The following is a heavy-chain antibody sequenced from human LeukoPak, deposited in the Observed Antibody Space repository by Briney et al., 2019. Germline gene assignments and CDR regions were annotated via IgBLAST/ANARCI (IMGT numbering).Heavy chain of an antibody. CDR2: IRYDGSNK. CDR3: AKDYLGGYSFGSPFDF. D-gene: IGHD5-18*01. CDR1: GLTFSNYG. V-gene: IGHV3-30*02. Sequence: GGSLRLSCAASGLTFSNYGMHWVRQAPGKGLEWVTFIRYDGSNKYYADSVKGRFTISRDNSKNTLSLQMNSLRPEDTAVYYCAKDYLGGYSFGSPFDFWGQGTLVTVSS. J-gene: IGHJ4*02.